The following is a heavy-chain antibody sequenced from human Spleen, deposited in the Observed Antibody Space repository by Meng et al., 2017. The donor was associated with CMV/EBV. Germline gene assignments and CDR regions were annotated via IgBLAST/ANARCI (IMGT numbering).Heavy chain of an antibody. D-gene: IGHD3-3*01. V-gene: IGHV3-15*01. J-gene: IGHJ5*02. CDR3: TRALYDFWSGYWWFDP. CDR2: IKSKTDGGTT. CDR1: GFTFSDAW. Sequence: GESLKISCAASGFTFSDAWMSWVRQAPGKGLEWVGRIKSKTDGGTTDYAAPVKGRFTISRDDSKNTLSLQMNSLKTEDTAVYYCTRALYDFWSGYWWFDPWGQGTLVTVSS.